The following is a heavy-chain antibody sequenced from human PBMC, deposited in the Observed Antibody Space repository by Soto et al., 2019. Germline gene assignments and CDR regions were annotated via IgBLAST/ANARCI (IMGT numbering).Heavy chain of an antibody. Sequence: GGSLRLSCAASGFTFSSYAMSWVRQAPGKGLEWVSAISGSGGSTYYADSVKGRFTISRDNSKNTLYLQMNSLRAEDTAVYYCASTPLELVLRFLESSGWYMDVWGKGTTVTVSS. CDR1: GFTFSSYA. J-gene: IGHJ6*03. V-gene: IGHV3-23*01. CDR3: ASTPLELVLRFLESSGWYMDV. CDR2: ISGSGGST. D-gene: IGHD3-3*01.